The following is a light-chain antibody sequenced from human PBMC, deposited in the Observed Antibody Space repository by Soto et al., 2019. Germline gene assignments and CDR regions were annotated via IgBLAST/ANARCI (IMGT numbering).Light chain of an antibody. V-gene: IGKV3-20*01. CDR2: GAS. J-gene: IGKJ1*01. CDR3: QQYGSSPT. Sequence: EIVMTQSPATLSMSPWERATLSCRASQSVSSSYLAWYQQKPGQAPRLLIYGASSRATGIPDRFSGSGSGTDFTLTISRLEPEDFAVYYCQQYGSSPTFGQGTKVDIK. CDR1: QSVSSSY.